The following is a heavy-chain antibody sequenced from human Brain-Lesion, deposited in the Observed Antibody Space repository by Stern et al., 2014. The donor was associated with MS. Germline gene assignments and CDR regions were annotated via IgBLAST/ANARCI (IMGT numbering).Heavy chain of an antibody. D-gene: IGHD1-14*01. CDR1: GGSISSSNW. CDR2: IYHSGGT. Sequence: VQLVESGPGLVKPSGTLSLTCAVSGGSISSSNWRGWVRQSPGKGLEWIGEIYHSGGTKYSTFLESPVITSVSKSKIQFSLKLSYVTAADTAVYYCARELPDLNAFDIWGQGTMVTVSS. V-gene: IGHV4-4*02. CDR3: ARELPDLNAFDI. J-gene: IGHJ3*02.